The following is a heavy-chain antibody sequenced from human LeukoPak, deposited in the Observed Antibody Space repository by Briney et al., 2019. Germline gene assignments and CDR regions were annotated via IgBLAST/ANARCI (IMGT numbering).Heavy chain of an antibody. CDR3: AKLPIVVVVAATLDY. D-gene: IGHD2-15*01. CDR2: IYSGGST. Sequence: PGGSLRLSCAASGFTVSSNYMSWVRQAPGKGLEWVSVIYSGGSTYYADSVKGRFTISRDNSKNTLYLQMNSLRAEDTAVYYCAKLPIVVVVAATLDYWGQGTLVTVSS. V-gene: IGHV3-66*04. CDR1: GFTVSSNY. J-gene: IGHJ4*02.